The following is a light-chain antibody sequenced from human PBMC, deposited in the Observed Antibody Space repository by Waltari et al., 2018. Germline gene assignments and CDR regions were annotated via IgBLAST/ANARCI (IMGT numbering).Light chain of an antibody. CDR1: SSDVGGYNY. V-gene: IGLV2-14*03. Sequence: QSALTQPASVSGSPGQSITISCPGTSSDVGGYNYVSWYQQHPGKAPKLMIYDVSNRPSGVSNRFSGLQAEDEADYYCSSYTSSSTPPYVFGTGTKVTVL. CDR3: SSYTSSSTPPYV. J-gene: IGLJ1*01. CDR2: DVS.